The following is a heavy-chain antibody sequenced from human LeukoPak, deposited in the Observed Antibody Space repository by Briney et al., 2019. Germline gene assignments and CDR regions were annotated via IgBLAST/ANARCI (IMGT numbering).Heavy chain of an antibody. CDR2: FDPEDGET. CDR1: GYTLTELS. V-gene: IGHV1-24*01. CDR3: ATLAVTTLGTPRYYYYYMDV. Sequence: ASVKVSCKVSGYTLTELSMHWVRQAPGKGLEWMGGFDPEDGETIYAQKFQGRVTMTEDTSTDTASMELSSLRSEDTAVYYCATLAVTTLGTPRYYYYYMDVWGKGTTVTVSS. J-gene: IGHJ6*03. D-gene: IGHD4-11*01.